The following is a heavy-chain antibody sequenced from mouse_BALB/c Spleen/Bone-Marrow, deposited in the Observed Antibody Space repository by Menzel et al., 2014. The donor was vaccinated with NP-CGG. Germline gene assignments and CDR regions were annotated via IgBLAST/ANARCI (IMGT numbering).Heavy chain of an antibody. Sequence: VQLQQSGGGLVKPGGSLKLSCAASGFTFSSDAMSWVRQTPEKRLEWVATIGSGDSSTYYPDSVKGRFTISRDYAKNTLYLQMSSLRSEATAMYYCARSGSSYYYWGQGTTLTVSS. D-gene: IGHD1-1*01. J-gene: IGHJ2*01. CDR1: GFTFSSDA. CDR2: IGSGDSST. CDR3: ARSGSSYYY. V-gene: IGHV5-9-3*01.